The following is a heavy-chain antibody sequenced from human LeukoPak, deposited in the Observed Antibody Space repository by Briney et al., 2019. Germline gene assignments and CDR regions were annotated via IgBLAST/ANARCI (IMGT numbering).Heavy chain of an antibody. J-gene: IGHJ4*02. Sequence: GGSLRLSCAASGFTFSSYGMHWVRQAPGKGLEWVAVIWYDGSNKYYADSVKGRFTISRDNSKNTLYLQMSSLRAEDTAVYYCAREPHIAVAGKEIDYWGQGTLVTVSS. CDR1: GFTFSSYG. V-gene: IGHV3-33*01. CDR2: IWYDGSNK. CDR3: AREPHIAVAGKEIDY. D-gene: IGHD6-19*01.